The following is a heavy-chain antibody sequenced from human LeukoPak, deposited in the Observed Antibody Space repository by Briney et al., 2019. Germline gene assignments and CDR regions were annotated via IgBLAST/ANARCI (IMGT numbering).Heavy chain of an antibody. CDR2: VFSHDEK. CDR3: ARIPVVPGESWFDP. V-gene: IGHV2-26*01. D-gene: IGHD2-2*01. J-gene: IGHJ5*02. Sequence: SGPVLVKPTETLTLTCTVSGFSLNNARMGVSWIRQPPGKALEWLARVFSHDEKSYSTSLQSRLTISKDTSRGQVVLTMTNMAPVDTATYYCARIPVVPGESWFDPWGQGTLVTVSS. CDR1: GFSLNNARMG.